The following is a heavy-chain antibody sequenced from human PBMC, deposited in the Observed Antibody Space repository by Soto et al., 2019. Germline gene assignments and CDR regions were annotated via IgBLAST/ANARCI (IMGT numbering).Heavy chain of an antibody. J-gene: IGHJ4*02. CDR1: GVTFNTYA. CDR2: VSYDGSNK. CDR3: AKDRVRYCSGARCYLFDS. D-gene: IGHD2-15*01. V-gene: IGHV3-30*04. Sequence: QVQLVQSGGGVVQPGRSLTLSCAASGVTFNTYAMHWVRQAPGKGLEWVAIVSYDGSNKYYADSVKGRFTISRDNSKSTLNLQMNSVRAEDTAVYYCAKDRVRYCSGARCYLFDSWGQGTLVTVSS.